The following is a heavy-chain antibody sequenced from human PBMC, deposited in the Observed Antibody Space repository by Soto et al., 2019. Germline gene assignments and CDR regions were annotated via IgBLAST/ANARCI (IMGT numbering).Heavy chain of an antibody. D-gene: IGHD6-6*01. V-gene: IGHV4-39*01. CDR3: ATLSYSSSSPGSGY. J-gene: IGHJ4*02. CDR2: IYYSGSI. Sequence: TSETLSLTCTVSGGSISRSTYYWGWIRQPPGKGLEWIASIYYSGSIYYNPSLKSRLTISVDTSKNQFSLKVRSVTAADMAVYYCATLSYSSSSPGSGYWGQGTLVTVSS. CDR1: GGSISRSTYY.